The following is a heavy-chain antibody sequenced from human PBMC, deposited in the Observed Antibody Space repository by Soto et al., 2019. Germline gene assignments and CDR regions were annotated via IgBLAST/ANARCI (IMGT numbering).Heavy chain of an antibody. V-gene: IGHV3-33*01. J-gene: IGHJ3*01. Sequence: QVQLVESGGGVVQPGRSLRLSCAATGFTFRSDGMHWFRQAPGKGLQWVALIWYDGSHQYYGDSVKGRFTISRDNSKNTVFLQMNNLRVEDTAVYFWARDGSAAGSLSFGGLGGGQGTMVSVSS. CDR2: IWYDGSHQ. CDR1: GFTFRSDG. D-gene: IGHD3-10*01. CDR3: ARDGSAAGSLSFGGLG.